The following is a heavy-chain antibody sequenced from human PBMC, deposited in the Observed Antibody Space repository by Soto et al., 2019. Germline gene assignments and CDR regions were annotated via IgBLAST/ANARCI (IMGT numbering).Heavy chain of an antibody. Sequence: GGSLRLSCAASGFSFSSHSFNWVRQAPGQGLEWVAYISSRSSLIYYGDSMKGRFTISRDNAKNSLYLEMNSLRAEDTAVYYCARESEDLTSNFDYWGQGTLVTVSS. J-gene: IGHJ4*02. CDR2: ISSRSSLI. CDR3: ARESEDLTSNFDY. CDR1: GFSFSSHS. V-gene: IGHV3-21*06.